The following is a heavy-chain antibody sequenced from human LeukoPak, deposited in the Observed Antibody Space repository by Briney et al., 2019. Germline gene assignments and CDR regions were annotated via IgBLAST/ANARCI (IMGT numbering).Heavy chain of an antibody. CDR3: ARDGTSIQLWLHFDYFDY. J-gene: IGHJ4*02. CDR1: GFTISRFW. V-gene: IGHV3-7*01. CDR2: IKQDGSEK. Sequence: GGSLRLSCAASGFTISRFWMSWVRQPPGKGLEWVANIKQDGSEKYYVDSVKGRFTISRDNAKNSLYLQMNSLRAEDTAVYYCARDGTSIQLWLHFDYFDYWGQGTLVTVSS. D-gene: IGHD5-18*01.